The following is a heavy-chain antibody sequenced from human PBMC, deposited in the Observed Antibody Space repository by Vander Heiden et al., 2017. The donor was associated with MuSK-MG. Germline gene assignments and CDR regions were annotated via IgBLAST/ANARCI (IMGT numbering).Heavy chain of an antibody. Sequence: EVQLLESGGGLVQPGGSLRLSCAASGFPLGSHAMSWVRQAPGKGLEWVSAVSGSGGSTYYADSVKGRFTISRDNSKNTLYLQMNSLRAEDTAVYYCAKDQGGPFLARYYFDYWGQGTLVTVSS. CDR3: AKDQGGPFLARYYFDY. V-gene: IGHV3-23*01. CDR2: VSGSGGST. CDR1: GFPLGSHA. J-gene: IGHJ4*02. D-gene: IGHD2-15*01.